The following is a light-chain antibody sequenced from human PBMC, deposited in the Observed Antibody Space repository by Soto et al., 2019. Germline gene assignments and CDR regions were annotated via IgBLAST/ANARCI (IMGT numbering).Light chain of an antibody. CDR3: QQRSNWPRT. Sequence: EIVLTQSPATLSLSPGERATLSCRASQSVSSYLAWYQQKPGQAPRLLIYDASNRATGIPARFSGSGSGTDFTLTISSLEPEDFAVSYCQQRSNWPRTFGQVTKVEI. J-gene: IGKJ1*01. CDR2: DAS. CDR1: QSVSSY. V-gene: IGKV3-11*01.